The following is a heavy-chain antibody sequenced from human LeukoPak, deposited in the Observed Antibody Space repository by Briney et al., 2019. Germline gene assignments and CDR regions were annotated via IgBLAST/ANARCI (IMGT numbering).Heavy chain of an antibody. D-gene: IGHD6-19*01. CDR2: IFYSGAT. CDR3: VRHRQWLLFPDY. J-gene: IGHJ4*02. V-gene: IGHV4-39*01. CDR1: GDSISINYN. Sequence: SETLSLTCTVSGDSISINYNWGWIRQPPGKGLEWIGSIFYSGATYYSPSLKSRVTISVDTSKNQFSLKLSSMTAADTAVYYCVRHRQWLLFPDYWGQGTLVTVSS.